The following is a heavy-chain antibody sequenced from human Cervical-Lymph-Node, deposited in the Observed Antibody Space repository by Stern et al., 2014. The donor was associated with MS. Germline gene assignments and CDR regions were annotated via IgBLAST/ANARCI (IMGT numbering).Heavy chain of an antibody. V-gene: IGHV4-59*01. CDR1: GGSFNNYY. J-gene: IGHJ5*02. Sequence: QLQLQESGPGLVKPSETLSLTCTVSGGSFNNYYWSWIRQPPGTGLEWIGYINQDGSTKYNPSPKSRVTISLHTSKKQFSLRLTSVTAADTAVYYCARVDDCSGGTCFSTSWFDPWGQGTLVTVSS. CDR3: ARVDDCSGGTCFSTSWFDP. CDR2: INQDGST. D-gene: IGHD2-15*01.